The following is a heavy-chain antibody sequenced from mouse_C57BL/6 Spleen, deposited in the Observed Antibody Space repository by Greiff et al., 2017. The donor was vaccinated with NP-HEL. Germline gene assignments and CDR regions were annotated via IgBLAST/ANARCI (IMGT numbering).Heavy chain of an antibody. CDR3: ARYYYGWAY. J-gene: IGHJ3*01. CDR1: GYTFTSYW. D-gene: IGHD1-1*01. V-gene: IGHV1-69*01. Sequence: VQLQQPGAELVMPGASVKLSCKASGYTFTSYWMHWVKQRPGQGLEWIGEIDPSDSYTNYNPKFKGKSTLTVDKSSSTAYMQHSSLTSEDCAVYYCARYYYGWAYWGQGTLVTVSA. CDR2: IDPSDSYT.